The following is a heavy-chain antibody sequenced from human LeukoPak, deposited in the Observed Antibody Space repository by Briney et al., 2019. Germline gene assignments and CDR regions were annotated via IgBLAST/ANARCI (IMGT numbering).Heavy chain of an antibody. D-gene: IGHD3-22*01. CDR2: INHSGST. CDR1: GGSFSSYY. CDR3: ARAPPYYYDSSGYSDY. Sequence: SETLSLTCAVYGGSFSSYYWSWIRQPPGKGLEWVGEINHSGSTNYNRSLKSRVTISVDTSKNQFSLQLSSVPAADTAVYYCARAPPYYYDSSGYSDYWGQGTLVTVSS. V-gene: IGHV4-34*01. J-gene: IGHJ4*02.